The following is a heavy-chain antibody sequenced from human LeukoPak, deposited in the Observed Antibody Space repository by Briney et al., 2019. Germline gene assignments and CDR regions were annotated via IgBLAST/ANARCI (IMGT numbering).Heavy chain of an antibody. CDR1: GFTFSSYE. Sequence: GGSLRLSCAAPGFTFSSYEMNWVRQAPGKGLEWVSYISSSGSTIYYADSVKGRFTISRDNAKNSLYLQMNSLRAEDTALYYCAKDRLEAYDSSGYYSDWGQGTLVTVSS. CDR2: ISSSGSTI. V-gene: IGHV3-48*03. D-gene: IGHD3-22*01. J-gene: IGHJ4*02. CDR3: AKDRLEAYDSSGYYSD.